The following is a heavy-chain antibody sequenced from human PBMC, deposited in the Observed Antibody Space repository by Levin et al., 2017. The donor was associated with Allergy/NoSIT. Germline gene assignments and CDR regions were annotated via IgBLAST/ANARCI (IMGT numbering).Heavy chain of an antibody. CDR2: MNPNSGNT. CDR3: ARGDFRHRYYDILPGYSPEAYGMDV. V-gene: IGHV1-8*01. J-gene: IGHJ6*02. D-gene: IGHD3-9*01. Sequence: GESLKISCKASGYTFTSYDINWVRQATGQGLEWMGWMNPNSGNTGYAQKFQGRVTMTRNTSISTAYMELSSLRSEDTAVYSCARGDFRHRYYDILPGYSPEAYGMDVWGQGTTVTVSS. CDR1: GYTFTSYD.